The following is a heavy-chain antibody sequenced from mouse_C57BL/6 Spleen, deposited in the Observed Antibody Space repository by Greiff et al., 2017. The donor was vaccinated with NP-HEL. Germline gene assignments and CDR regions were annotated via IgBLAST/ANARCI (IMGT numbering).Heavy chain of an antibody. CDR3: ARYDDWRLAMDY. D-gene: IGHD2-3*01. CDR2: INPSSGYT. V-gene: IGHV1-4*01. J-gene: IGHJ4*01. CDR1: GYTFTSYT. Sequence: QVQLKQSGAELARPGASVKMSCKASGYTFTSYTMHWVKQRPGQGLEWIGYINPSSGYTKYNQKFKDKATLTADKSSSTAYMQLSSLTSEDSAVYYCARYDDWRLAMDYWGQGTSVTVSS.